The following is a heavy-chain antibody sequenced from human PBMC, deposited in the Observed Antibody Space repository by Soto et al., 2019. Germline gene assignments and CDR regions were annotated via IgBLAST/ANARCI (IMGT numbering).Heavy chain of an antibody. D-gene: IGHD6-19*01. CDR1: GFTFSNYG. CDR2: IXXDXXXX. V-gene: IGHV3-30*18. Sequence: GGSLRLSCAASGFTFSNYGTHWVRQAPGKGLGGVXVIXXDXXXXXYXXSVKGRFTISRDNSKNTLYLQMNSLRAEDTAVYYCAKSYSSWDAFDIWGQGTMVTASS. J-gene: IGHJ3*02. CDR3: AKSYSSWDAFDI.